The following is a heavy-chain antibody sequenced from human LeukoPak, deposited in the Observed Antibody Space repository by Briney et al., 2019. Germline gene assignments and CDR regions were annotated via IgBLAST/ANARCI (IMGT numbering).Heavy chain of an antibody. D-gene: IGHD3-3*01. CDR1: GGSISSYY. CDR3: ARGVPEYYDFWSGYFYYFDY. Sequence: NPSETLSLTCTVSGGSISSYYWSWIRQPPGKGLEWIGYIDYSGSTNYNPSLKSRVTISVDTSKNQFSLKLTSVTAADTAVYYCARGVPEYYDFWSGYFYYFDYWGQGTLVTVSS. V-gene: IGHV4-59*01. CDR2: IDYSGST. J-gene: IGHJ4*02.